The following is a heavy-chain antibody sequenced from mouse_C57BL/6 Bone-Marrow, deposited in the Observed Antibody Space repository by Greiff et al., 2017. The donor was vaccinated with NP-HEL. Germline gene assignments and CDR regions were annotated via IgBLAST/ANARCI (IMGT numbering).Heavy chain of an antibody. CDR1: GYTFTSYW. CDR2: IDPSDSYP. CDR3: ARQIYYYGSSYFYYAMDY. V-gene: IGHV1-50*01. Sequence: VQLQQPGAELVKPGASVKLSCKASGYTFTSYWMQWVKQRPGQGLEWIGEIDPSDSYPNYNQKFKGKATLTVDTSSSTAYMQLSSLTSEDSAVYYCARQIYYYGSSYFYYAMDYWGQGTSVTVSS. J-gene: IGHJ4*01. D-gene: IGHD1-1*01.